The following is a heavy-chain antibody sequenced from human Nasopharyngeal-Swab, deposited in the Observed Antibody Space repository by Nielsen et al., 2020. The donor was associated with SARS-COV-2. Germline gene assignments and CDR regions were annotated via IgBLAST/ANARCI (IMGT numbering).Heavy chain of an antibody. CDR3: ARDRLGSSWYNWFDP. CDR1: GGTFSSYA. CDR2: IIPIFGTA. Sequence: SVKVSCKASGGTFSSYAISWVRQAPGQGLEWMGGIIPIFGTANYAQKFQGRVTITADESTSTAYMEPSSLRSEDTAVYYCARDRLGSSWYNWFDPWGQGTLVTVSS. D-gene: IGHD6-13*01. J-gene: IGHJ5*02. V-gene: IGHV1-69*13.